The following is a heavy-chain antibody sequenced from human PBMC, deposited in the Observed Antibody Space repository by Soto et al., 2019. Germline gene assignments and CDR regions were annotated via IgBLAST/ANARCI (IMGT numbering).Heavy chain of an antibody. Sequence: PGGSLRLSCAASGFTFSNACTNWVRQAPGKGLEWVGRIKSKTDGGTTDYAAPVKGRFTISRDESRNSVYLQMNSLKTEDTAVYYCARSPGSSDYRALDIWGRGTMVTVSS. CDR2: IKSKTDGGTT. V-gene: IGHV3-15*07. D-gene: IGHD3-22*01. J-gene: IGHJ3*02. CDR1: GFTFSNAC. CDR3: ARSPGSSDYRALDI.